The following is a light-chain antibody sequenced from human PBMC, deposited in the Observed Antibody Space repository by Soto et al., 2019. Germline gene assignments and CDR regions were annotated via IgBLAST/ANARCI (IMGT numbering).Light chain of an antibody. CDR1: KIVSSSY. CDR2: GAS. J-gene: IGKJ1*01. Sequence: EIVLTQSPGTLSLSPGEWTTLSCRTSKIVSSSYLAWYQQKPGQAPRLLIYGASSRATGIPDRFSGSGSGTDFTLTISKLEPEDFAVYYCQQYGSSPGTFGQGTKVEIK. V-gene: IGKV3-20*01. CDR3: QQYGSSPGT.